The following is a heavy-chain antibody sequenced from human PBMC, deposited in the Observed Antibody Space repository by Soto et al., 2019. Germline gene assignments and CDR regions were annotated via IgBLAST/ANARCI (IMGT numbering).Heavy chain of an antibody. D-gene: IGHD2-8*02. Sequence: SETLSLTCSVSGGSTRSYYWSWIRQPPGKGLEWIGYIYYSGSTDYSPSLKSRVTMSIDTSQNQVSLKLTSVTTADTAVYYCARDKITGLFDYWGQGTLVTVSS. CDR2: IYYSGST. CDR1: GGSTRSYY. V-gene: IGHV4-59*01. CDR3: ARDKITGLFDY. J-gene: IGHJ4*02.